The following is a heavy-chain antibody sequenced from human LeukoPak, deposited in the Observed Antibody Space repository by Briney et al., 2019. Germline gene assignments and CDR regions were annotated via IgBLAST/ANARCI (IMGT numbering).Heavy chain of an antibody. V-gene: IGHV3-74*01. Sequence: GGSRRLSCAASGFTISSYWMHWVRQAPGKGLVWVSRINSVGSSTDYADSVKGRFTISRDNAKNTLHLYMNSLRVEDTAVYYCARGVAGQLDYWGQGGLVTVSS. CDR3: ARGVAGQLDY. D-gene: IGHD6-19*01. CDR1: GFTISSYW. CDR2: INSVGSST. J-gene: IGHJ4*02.